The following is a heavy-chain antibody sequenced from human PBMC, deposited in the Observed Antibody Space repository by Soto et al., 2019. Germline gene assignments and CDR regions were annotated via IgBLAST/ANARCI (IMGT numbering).Heavy chain of an antibody. CDR3: ARSIWDARDAFDI. J-gene: IGHJ3*02. D-gene: IGHD3-9*01. V-gene: IGHV1-69*01. Sequence: QVQLVQSGAEVKKPGSSVKVSCKASGGTFSSYAISWVRQAPGQGLEWMGGIIPIFGTANYAQTFQGRVTITADESTSTAYMEGSRLRSEDTAVYYCARSIWDARDAFDIWGQGTMVTVSS. CDR1: GGTFSSYA. CDR2: IIPIFGTA.